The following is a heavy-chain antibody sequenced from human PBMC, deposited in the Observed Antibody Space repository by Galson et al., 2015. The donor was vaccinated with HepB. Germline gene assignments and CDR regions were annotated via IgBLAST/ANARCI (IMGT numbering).Heavy chain of an antibody. J-gene: IGHJ3*02. CDR3: ARDPSSEAAFDI. CDR1: GFTVSSNY. V-gene: IGHV3-53*01. D-gene: IGHD3-22*01. CDR2: IYSGGST. Sequence: SLRLSCAASGFTVSSNYMSWVRQAPGKGLEWVSVIYSGGSTYYADSVKGRFTISRDNSKNTLYLQMNSLRAEDTAVYYCARDPSSEAAFDIWGQGTMVTVSS.